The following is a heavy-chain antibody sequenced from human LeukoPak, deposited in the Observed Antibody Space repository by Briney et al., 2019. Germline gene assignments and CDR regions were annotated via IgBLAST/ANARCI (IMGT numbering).Heavy chain of an antibody. CDR3: EKIAAAMVTNFDY. J-gene: IGHJ4*02. D-gene: IGHD5-18*01. CDR1: GFTFSNYA. V-gene: IGHV3-23*01. CDR2: ISGSGDST. Sequence: GGSLRLSCAASGFTFSNYAMSWVRQAPGKGLEGVSAISGSGDSTYYGDSVKGRFTISRDNSKNTLFMQMHRMRGEDTDVYSCEKIAAAMVTNFDYWGQGTLVTVSS.